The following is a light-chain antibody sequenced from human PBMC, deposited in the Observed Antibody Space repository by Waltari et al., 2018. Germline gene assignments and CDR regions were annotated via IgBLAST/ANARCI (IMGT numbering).Light chain of an antibody. CDR2: GAS. Sequence: VLTQSPGTLSLSPGESATLSCRASQNSRNSLAWYQQKPGQPPRLLIFGASTRSIGIPDRFSGSGSGTDFTLTINRVEPEDFAVYYCQQYGSTLSWTFGQGTKLEIK. CDR3: QQYGSTLSWT. V-gene: IGKV3-20*01. J-gene: IGKJ1*01. CDR1: QNSRNS.